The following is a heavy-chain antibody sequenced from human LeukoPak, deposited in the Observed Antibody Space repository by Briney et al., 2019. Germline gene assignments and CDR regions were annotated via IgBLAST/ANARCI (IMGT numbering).Heavy chain of an antibody. CDR3: ARGGGITIFGVVIPGMDV. V-gene: IGHV4-34*01. CDR1: GVSFSGYY. CDR2: INHSGST. Sequence: SETLSLTCAVYGVSFSGYYWSWIGQPPGKGREWIGEINHSGSTNSNPSHNSRVTISVKTSKNQYSLKLSSVTAADTAVYYCARGGGITIFGVVIPGMDVWGQGTTVTVSS. J-gene: IGHJ6*02. D-gene: IGHD3-3*01.